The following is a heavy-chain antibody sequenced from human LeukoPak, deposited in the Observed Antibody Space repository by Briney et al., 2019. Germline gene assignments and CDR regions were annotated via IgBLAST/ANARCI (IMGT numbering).Heavy chain of an antibody. J-gene: IGHJ6*03. D-gene: IGHD2-2*01. Sequence: GRSLRLSCAASGFTFSSYSMNWVRQAPGKGLEWVSSISSSSYIYYADSVKGRFTISRDNAKNSLYLQMNSLRAEDTAVYYCAGGYCSSTSCEGYYYYYMDVWGKGTTVTVSS. V-gene: IGHV3-21*01. CDR3: AGGYCSSTSCEGYYYYYMDV. CDR1: GFTFSSYS. CDR2: ISSSSYI.